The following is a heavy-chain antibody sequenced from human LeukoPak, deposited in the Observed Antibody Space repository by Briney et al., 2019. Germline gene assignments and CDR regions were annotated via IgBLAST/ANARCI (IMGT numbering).Heavy chain of an antibody. CDR2: ISSSSSTR. V-gene: IGHV3-48*01. CDR1: GFTFSSYA. CDR3: ASGAEGYVFDP. Sequence: GGSLRLSCAASGFTFSSYAITWVRQAPGKGLEWVSYISSSSSTRYYADSVKGRFTISRDNAKNSLYLQMNSLRAEDTAVYYCASGAEGYVFDPWGQGTLVTVSS. D-gene: IGHD5-12*01. J-gene: IGHJ5*02.